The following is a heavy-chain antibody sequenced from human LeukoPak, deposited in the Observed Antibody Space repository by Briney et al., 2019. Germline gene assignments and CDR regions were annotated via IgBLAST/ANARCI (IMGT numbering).Heavy chain of an antibody. CDR1: GFTFSSYA. CDR3: TTYRQLGQIDY. V-gene: IGHV3-23*01. Sequence: GGSLRLSCAASGFTFSSYAMSWVRQAPGKGLEWVSYISTSSTTMYYADSVKGRFTISRDNSKNTLYLQMNSLRVEDTAVYYCTTYRQLGQIDYWGQGTLVTVSS. CDR2: ISTSSTTM. J-gene: IGHJ4*02. D-gene: IGHD6-6*01.